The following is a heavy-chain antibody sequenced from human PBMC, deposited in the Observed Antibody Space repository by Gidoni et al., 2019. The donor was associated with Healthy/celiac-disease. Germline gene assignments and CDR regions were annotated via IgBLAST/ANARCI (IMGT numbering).Heavy chain of an antibody. V-gene: IGHV3-53*02. J-gene: IGHJ6*02. CDR2: IYSGGST. CDR3: AGNYDYGEVRYGMDV. D-gene: IGHD4-17*01. CDR1: GFTVSSNY. Sequence: EVQLLATGGGLIQPGGSLRLSCAVSGFTVSSNYMSWVRQAPGKGLEWVSVIYSGGSTYYADSVKGRFTISRDNSKNTLYLQMNSLRAEDTAVYYCAGNYDYGEVRYGMDVWGQGTTVTVSS.